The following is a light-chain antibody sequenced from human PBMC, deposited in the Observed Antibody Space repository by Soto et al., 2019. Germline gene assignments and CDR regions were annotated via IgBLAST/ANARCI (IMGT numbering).Light chain of an antibody. V-gene: IGLV2-14*01. CDR1: SSDIGAYNY. CDR3: SSYATSTTLPYV. CDR2: DVS. J-gene: IGLJ1*01. Sequence: QSALTQPASVSGSPGQSITISCTGTSSDIGAYNYVSWCQQYPGKAPKLMIYDVSNRPSGVSNRFSGSKSGNTASLTISGLQAEDEADYYCSSYATSTTLPYVFGTGTQLTVL.